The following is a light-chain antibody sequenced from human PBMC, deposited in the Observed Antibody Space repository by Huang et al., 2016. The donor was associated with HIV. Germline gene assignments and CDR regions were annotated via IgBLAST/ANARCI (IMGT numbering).Light chain of an antibody. Sequence: EIVMTQSPATLSVSPGERATVSCRASQSINSKLAWYQQKPGQAPRLLIYGASTRAAGIPARFRGSGSATECTLTISSLQSEDFAFYYCQHYNNWPPLVTFGGGTKVEIK. CDR2: GAS. V-gene: IGKV3-15*01. CDR1: QSINSK. CDR3: QHYNNWPPLVT. J-gene: IGKJ4*01.